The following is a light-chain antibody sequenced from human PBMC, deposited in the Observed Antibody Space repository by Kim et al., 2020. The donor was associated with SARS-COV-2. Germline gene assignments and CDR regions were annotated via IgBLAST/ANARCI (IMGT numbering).Light chain of an antibody. CDR2: RDS. CDR3: QVWDSSTGV. J-gene: IGLJ1*01. CDR1: NIGSKN. Sequence: SYELTQPLSVSVALGQTARITCGGNNIGSKNVHWYQQKPGQAPVLVIYRDSNRPSGIPERFSGSNSGNTATLTISRAQAGDEADYHCQVWDSSTGVFGTGTKVTVL. V-gene: IGLV3-9*01.